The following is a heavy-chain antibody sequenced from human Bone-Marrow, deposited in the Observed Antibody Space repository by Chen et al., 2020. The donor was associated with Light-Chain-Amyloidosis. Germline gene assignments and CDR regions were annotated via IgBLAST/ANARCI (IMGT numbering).Heavy chain of an antibody. D-gene: IGHD3-10*01. CDR1: GGTFSSYA. CDR2: IIPIFGTA. Sequence: QVQLVQSGAEGKKPGSSVKVPCKASGGTFSSYAISWVRQAPGQGLEWMGGIIPIFGTANYAQKFQGRVTITADESTTTIHMELTSLKSEDAAVYYCARARRKSDWELRYFLDVWGNGTTVTVSS. V-gene: IGHV1-69*13. J-gene: IGHJ6*03. CDR3: ARARRKSDWELRYFLDV.